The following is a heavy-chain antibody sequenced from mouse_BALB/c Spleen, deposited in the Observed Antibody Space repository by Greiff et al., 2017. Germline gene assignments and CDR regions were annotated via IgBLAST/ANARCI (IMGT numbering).Heavy chain of an antibody. D-gene: IGHD1-1*01. V-gene: IGHV5-6-2*01. CDR2: INSNGGST. CDR1: GFTFSSYY. J-gene: IGHJ3*01. Sequence: DVMLVESGGGLVKLGGSLKLSCAASGFTFSSYYMSWVRQTPEKRLELVAAINSNGGSTYYPDTVKGRFTISRDNAKNTLYLQMSSLKSEDTALYYCARQTSGSSVFAYWGQGTLVTVSA. CDR3: ARQTSGSSVFAY.